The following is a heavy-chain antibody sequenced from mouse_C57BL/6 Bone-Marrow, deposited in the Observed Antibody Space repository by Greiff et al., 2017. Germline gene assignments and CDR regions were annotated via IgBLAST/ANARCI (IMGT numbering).Heavy chain of an antibody. Sequence: VQLQQPGAELVRPGTSVKLSCKASGYTFTSYWMHWVKRRPGQGLEWIGVIDPSDSYTNYNQKFKGKATLTVDTSSSTAYMQLSSLTSEDSAVYYCARILGYAMDYWGQGTSVTVSS. CDR2: IDPSDSYT. D-gene: IGHD3-1*01. V-gene: IGHV1-59*01. J-gene: IGHJ4*01. CDR3: ARILGYAMDY. CDR1: GYTFTSYW.